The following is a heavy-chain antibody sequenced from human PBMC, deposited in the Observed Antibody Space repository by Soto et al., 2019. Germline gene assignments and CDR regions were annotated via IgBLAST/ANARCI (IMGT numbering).Heavy chain of an antibody. CDR2: IYPGDSDT. CDR1: GYSFTSYW. V-gene: IGHV5-51*01. D-gene: IGHD6-19*01. Sequence: EVQLVQSGAEVKKPGESLKISCKGSGYSFTSYWIGWVRQMPGKGLEWMGIIYPGDSDTRYSPSFQGQVTISADKSIXXAYLQWSSLKASDTAMYYCARQEGSGWYETGYFDLWGRGTLVTVSS. CDR3: ARQEGSGWYETGYFDL. J-gene: IGHJ2*01.